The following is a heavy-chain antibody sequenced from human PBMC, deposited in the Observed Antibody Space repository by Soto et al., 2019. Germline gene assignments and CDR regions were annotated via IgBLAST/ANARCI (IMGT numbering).Heavy chain of an antibody. Sequence: QVQLQQWGAGLLKPSETLSLTCAVYGGFVTSGSYYWSWIRQPPGKGLEWIGEMSHSGVTHFNPSVKSRVTISVDTSKNPFTLKMSSVTAADPALYYCARVERGTATTVVDAFDIWGPGTMVTVSS. CDR1: GGFVTSGSYY. CDR2: MSHSGVT. V-gene: IGHV4-34*01. D-gene: IGHD1-1*01. J-gene: IGHJ3*02. CDR3: ARVERGTATTVVDAFDI.